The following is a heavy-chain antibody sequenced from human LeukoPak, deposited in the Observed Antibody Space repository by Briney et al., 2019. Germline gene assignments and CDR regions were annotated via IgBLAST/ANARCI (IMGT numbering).Heavy chain of an antibody. CDR3: ARESRLYSRHDY. V-gene: IGHV1-2*02. CDR1: GYTFTGYY. CDR2: INPNSGGT. Sequence: ASVNVSCKASGYTFTGYYMHWVRQAPGQGLEWMGWINPNSGGTNYAQKFQGRVTMTRDTSISTAYMGLSRRRSDDTAVYYCARESRLYSRHDYWGQGTLVTVSS. J-gene: IGHJ4*02. D-gene: IGHD6-13*01.